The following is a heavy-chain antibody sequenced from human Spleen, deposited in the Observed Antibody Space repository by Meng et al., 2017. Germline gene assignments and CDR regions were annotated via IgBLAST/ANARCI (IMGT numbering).Heavy chain of an antibody. CDR1: GFTFSSYA. V-gene: IGHV3-23*01. Sequence: GESLKISCAASGFTFSSYAMSWVRQAPGKGLQWVSTISDSGVRTYYADSVKGRFTISRDNSKNTLYLQVNSLKAEDTAVYYCAKRYSSSWFGFYYWGQGTLVTVSS. D-gene: IGHD6-13*01. J-gene: IGHJ4*02. CDR2: ISDSGVRT. CDR3: AKRYSSSWFGFYY.